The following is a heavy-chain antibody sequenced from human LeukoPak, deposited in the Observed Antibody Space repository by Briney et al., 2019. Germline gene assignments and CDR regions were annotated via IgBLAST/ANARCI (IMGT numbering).Heavy chain of an antibody. CDR3: ARAPVYDFWSGYYIDAFDI. V-gene: IGHV4-39*01. J-gene: IGHJ3*02. CDR1: GGSISSSSYY. CDR2: IYYSGST. D-gene: IGHD3-3*01. Sequence: SETLSLTCTVSGGSISSSSYYWGWIRQPPGKGLEWIGSIYYSGSTYYNPSLKSRVTISVDTSKNQFSLKLSSVTAADTAVYYCARAPVYDFWSGYYIDAFDIWGQGTMVTVSS.